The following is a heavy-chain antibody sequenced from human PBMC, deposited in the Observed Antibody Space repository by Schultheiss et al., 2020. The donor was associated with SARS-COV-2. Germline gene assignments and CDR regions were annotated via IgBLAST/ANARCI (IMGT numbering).Heavy chain of an antibody. V-gene: IGHV3-7*01. CDR2: IKQDGSEK. Sequence: GGSLRLSCAASGFTFSSYWMSWVQAPGKGLEWVANIKQDGSEKYYVDSVKGRFTISRDNAKNSLYLQMNSLRAEDTAVYYCARDQTCSSTSCYPGPYYYYYYYGMDVWGQGTTVTVSS. CDR1: GFTFSSYW. J-gene: IGHJ6*02. D-gene: IGHD2-2*01. CDR3: ARDQTCSSTSCYPGPYYYYYYYGMDV.